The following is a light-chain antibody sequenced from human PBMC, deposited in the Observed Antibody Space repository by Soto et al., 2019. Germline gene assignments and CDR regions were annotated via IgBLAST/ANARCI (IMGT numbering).Light chain of an antibody. CDR1: QSISSW. J-gene: IGKJ1*01. V-gene: IGKV1-5*03. CDR2: KAS. CDR3: QQYNSYWT. Sequence: DIQMTQSPSTLSASVGDRVTITCRASQSISSWLAWYQQKPGKAPKLLIYKASSLESGVPSRFSGSGSGTEFNITISSLQPDSFATYYGQQYNSYWTFGQGTKVEIK.